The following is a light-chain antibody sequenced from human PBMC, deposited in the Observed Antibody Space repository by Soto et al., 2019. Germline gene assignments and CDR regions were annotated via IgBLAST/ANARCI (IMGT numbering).Light chain of an antibody. Sequence: EIVLTQSPATLSLSPGEIATLSCRASQSVSRHLAWYQQKPGKAPRLLIYDASNRATGIPARFNGSGSGTDFTLTISSLEPEDFAVYYCQQRNNRPPVTFGEGTKVDIK. CDR2: DAS. CDR3: QQRNNRPPVT. V-gene: IGKV3-11*01. J-gene: IGKJ4*01. CDR1: QSVSRH.